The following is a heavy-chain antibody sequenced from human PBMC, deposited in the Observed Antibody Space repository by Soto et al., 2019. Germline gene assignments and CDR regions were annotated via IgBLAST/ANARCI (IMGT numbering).Heavy chain of an antibody. D-gene: IGHD5-18*01. CDR1: GGTFSGYY. V-gene: IGHV4-34*01. CDR2: INHSGST. J-gene: IGHJ4*02. Sequence: SEPLSLTCAVYGGTFSGYYWSWIRQPPGKGLEWIGEINHSGSTNYNPSLESRVTISVDTSKNQFSLKLSSVTAADTAVYYCARGLDTAMVFLGYWGQGTLVTVS. CDR3: ARGLDTAMVFLGY.